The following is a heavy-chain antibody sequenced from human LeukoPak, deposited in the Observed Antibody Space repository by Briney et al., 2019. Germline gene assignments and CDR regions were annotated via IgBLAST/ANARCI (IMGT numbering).Heavy chain of an antibody. Sequence: PGGSLRLSCAASGFTFSSYSMNWVRQAPGKGLEWVSSISSSSSYIYYADSVKGRFTISRDNAKNSLYLQMNSLRAEDTAVYYCARAMNFDRYGDYWYFDLWGRGTLVTVSS. CDR2: ISSSSSYI. CDR1: GFTFSSYS. J-gene: IGHJ2*01. CDR3: ARAMNFDRYGDYWYFDL. V-gene: IGHV3-21*01. D-gene: IGHD4-17*01.